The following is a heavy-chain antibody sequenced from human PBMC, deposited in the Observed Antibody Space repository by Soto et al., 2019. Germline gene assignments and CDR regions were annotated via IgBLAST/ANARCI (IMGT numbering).Heavy chain of an antibody. CDR1: GGSISSGDYY. Sequence: QVQLQESGPGLVKPSQTLSLTCTVSGGSISSGDYYWSWIRQPPGKGLEWIGYIYYSGSTYYNPSLKSRVTISVDTSKNHFSMKLSSVTAADTAVYYCATIKLGSNRLDYWGQGTLVTVSS. J-gene: IGHJ4*02. D-gene: IGHD3-10*01. CDR2: IYYSGST. CDR3: ATIKLGSNRLDY. V-gene: IGHV4-30-4*01.